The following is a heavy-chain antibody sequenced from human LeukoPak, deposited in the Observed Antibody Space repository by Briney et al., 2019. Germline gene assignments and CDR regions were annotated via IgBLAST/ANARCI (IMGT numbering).Heavy chain of an antibody. CDR1: GFRFSIFA. CDR2: ISGSGCNT. D-gene: IGHD3-3*01. CDR3: AKHWYYDFWSGYYRGPNWFDP. V-gene: IGHV3-23*01. Sequence: GGSVSLFCAASGFRFSIFAMSWVRRAPGKGLEWVSAISGSGCNTYYADSVKDRFTFSRDNSKNTLYLQMNSLRGEDTAVYYCAKHWYYDFWSGYYRGPNWFDPWGQGTLVTVSS. J-gene: IGHJ5*02.